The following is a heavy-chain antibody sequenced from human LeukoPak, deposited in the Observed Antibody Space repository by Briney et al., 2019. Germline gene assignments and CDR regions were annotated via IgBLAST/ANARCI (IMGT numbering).Heavy chain of an antibody. D-gene: IGHD1-26*01. Sequence: GGSLRLSCEASGFTFSSHWMHWVRQAPGKGLVWVSRLNGDGSSTAYAESVEGRFTISRDNAKNTMYLQMNSLSVEDTAVYYCARSLGGAYDYWGQGTLVTVSS. J-gene: IGHJ4*02. V-gene: IGHV3-74*01. CDR2: LNGDGSST. CDR1: GFTFSSHW. CDR3: ARSLGGAYDY.